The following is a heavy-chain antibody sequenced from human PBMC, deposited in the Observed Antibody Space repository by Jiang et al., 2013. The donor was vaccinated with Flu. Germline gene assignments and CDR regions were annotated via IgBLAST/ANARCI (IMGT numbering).Heavy chain of an antibody. CDR1: GFTFSSYA. D-gene: IGHD6-6*01. CDR3: AKTPTSIAARPLTFDY. CDR2: ISGSGGST. V-gene: IGHV3-23*01. Sequence: GGLVQPGGSLRLSCAASGFTFSSYAMSWVRQAPGKGLEWVSAISGSGGSTYYADSVKGRFTISRDNSKNTLYLQMNSLRAEDTAVYYCAKTPTSIAARPLTFDYWGQGTLVTVSS. J-gene: IGHJ4*02.